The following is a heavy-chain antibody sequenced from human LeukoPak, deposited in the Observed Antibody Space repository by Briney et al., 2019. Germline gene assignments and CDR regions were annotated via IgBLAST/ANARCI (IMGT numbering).Heavy chain of an antibody. D-gene: IGHD1-26*01. Sequence: GGSLRLSCAASGFTFSGSAMHWVRQASGKGLEWVGRIRSKANSYATAYAASVKGRFTISRDDSKNTAYLQMNSLKTEDTAVYYCTSLTDSGSYFPFDYWGQGTLVTVSS. CDR3: TSLTDSGSYFPFDY. CDR2: IRSKANSYAT. CDR1: GFTFSGSA. V-gene: IGHV3-73*01. J-gene: IGHJ4*02.